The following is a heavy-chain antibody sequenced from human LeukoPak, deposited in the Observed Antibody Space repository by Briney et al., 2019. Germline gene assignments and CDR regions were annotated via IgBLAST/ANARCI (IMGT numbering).Heavy chain of an antibody. CDR3: ARASYSSSWYAVDY. D-gene: IGHD6-13*01. CDR1: GGSISSGGYY. J-gene: IGHJ4*02. V-gene: IGHV4-61*08. Sequence: PSETLSLTCTVSGGSISSGGYYWSWIRQPPGKGLEWIGYIYYSGSTNYNPSLKSRVTISVDTSKNQFSLKLSSVTAADTAVYYCARASYSSSWYAVDYWGQGTLVTVSS. CDR2: IYYSGST.